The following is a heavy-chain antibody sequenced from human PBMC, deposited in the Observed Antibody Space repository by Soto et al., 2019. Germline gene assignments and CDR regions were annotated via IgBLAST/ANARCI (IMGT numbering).Heavy chain of an antibody. CDR3: ARSDIVLMVYAQNYFDY. J-gene: IGHJ4*02. CDR2: MNPNSGNT. V-gene: IGHV1-8*01. CDR1: GYTFTSYD. Sequence: GASVKVSCKASGYTFTSYDINWVRQATGQGLEWMGWMNPNSGNTGYAQKFQGRVTMTRNTSISTAYMELSSLRSEDTAVYYCARSDIVLMVYAQNYFDYWGQGTLVTVSS. D-gene: IGHD2-8*01.